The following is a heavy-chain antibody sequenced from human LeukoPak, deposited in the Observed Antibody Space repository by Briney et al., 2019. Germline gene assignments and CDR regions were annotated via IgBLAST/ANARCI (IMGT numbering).Heavy chain of an antibody. CDR2: IYHSGST. J-gene: IGHJ6*03. V-gene: IGHV4-38-2*02. CDR3: ARVSPYYYYMDV. Sequence: SETLSLTCTVSGYSISSGYYWGWIRQPPGKGLEWIGSIYHSGSTYYNPSLKSRVTISVDTSKNQFSLKLSSVTAADTAVYYCARVSPYYYYMDVWGKGTTVTVSS. CDR1: GYSISSGYY.